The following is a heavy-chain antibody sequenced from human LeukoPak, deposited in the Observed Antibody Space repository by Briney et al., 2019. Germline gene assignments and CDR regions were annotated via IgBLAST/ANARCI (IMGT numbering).Heavy chain of an antibody. Sequence: PGRSLRLSCAASAFTFEDYAMHWLRQVPGKGLEWVSGISWNSVTINYADSVKGRFTISRDNAKSSLYLQMNSLRPEDTALYYCAKDLSTHYYGSGSFGFDYWGQGTLVTVSS. J-gene: IGHJ4*02. D-gene: IGHD3-10*01. CDR1: AFTFEDYA. CDR2: ISWNSVTI. CDR3: AKDLSTHYYGSGSFGFDY. V-gene: IGHV3-9*01.